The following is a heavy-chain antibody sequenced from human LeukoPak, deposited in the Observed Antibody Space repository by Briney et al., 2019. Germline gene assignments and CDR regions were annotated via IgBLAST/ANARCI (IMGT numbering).Heavy chain of an antibody. CDR3: AKGGPAAGGGFDN. CDR1: GFTLSSYD. CDR2: IGTAGDT. V-gene: IGHV3-13*04. J-gene: IGHJ4*02. Sequence: PGGSLRLSCAASGFTLSSYDMHWVRQHTGKGLEWVSTIGTAGDTYSSGSVKGRFTISRDKAKNYLYLRMNSLTAGDTAVYYCAKGGPAAGGGFDNWGQGTLVTVSS. D-gene: IGHD6-13*01.